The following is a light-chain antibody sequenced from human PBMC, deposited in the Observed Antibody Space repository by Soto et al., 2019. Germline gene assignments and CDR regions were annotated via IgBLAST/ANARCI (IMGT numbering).Light chain of an antibody. CDR3: SSYTSSRTIPVV. Sequence: QSALTQPASVSGSPVQSITISCTGTSSDVGGYNYVSCYQQHPGTAPKLMIYDVSNRPSWVSNRFSGSKYGNTASLTISGLQAEDEADYYCSSYTSSRTIPVVLGGGTHLTVL. CDR2: DVS. CDR1: SSDVGGYNY. J-gene: IGLJ2*01. V-gene: IGLV2-14*01.